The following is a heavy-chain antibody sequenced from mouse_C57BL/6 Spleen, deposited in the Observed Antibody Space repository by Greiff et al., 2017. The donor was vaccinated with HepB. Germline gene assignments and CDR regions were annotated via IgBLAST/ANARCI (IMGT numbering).Heavy chain of an antibody. D-gene: IGHD2-2*01. Sequence: QVHVKQPGAELVMPGASVKLSCKASGYTFTSYWMHWVKQRPGQGLEWIGEIDPSDSYTNYNQKFKGKSTLTVDKSSSTAYMQLSSLTSEDSAVYYCASWLPQGFAYWGQGTLVTVSA. CDR3: ASWLPQGFAY. CDR1: GYTFTSYW. V-gene: IGHV1-69*01. J-gene: IGHJ3*01. CDR2: IDPSDSYT.